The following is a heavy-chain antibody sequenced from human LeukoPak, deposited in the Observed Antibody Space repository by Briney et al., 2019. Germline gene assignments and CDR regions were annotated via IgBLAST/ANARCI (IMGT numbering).Heavy chain of an antibody. Sequence: SQTLSLTCAVSGGSISSGGYSWSWIRQPPGKGLEWIGYIYHSGSTYYNPSLKSRVTLSVDRSKNQFSLKLSSVTAADTAVYYCARVGSPFYCSGGSCYSGMTLFDYWGQGTLVTVSS. D-gene: IGHD2-15*01. CDR3: ARVGSPFYCSGGSCYSGMTLFDY. J-gene: IGHJ4*02. CDR1: GGSISSGGYS. CDR2: IYHSGST. V-gene: IGHV4-30-2*01.